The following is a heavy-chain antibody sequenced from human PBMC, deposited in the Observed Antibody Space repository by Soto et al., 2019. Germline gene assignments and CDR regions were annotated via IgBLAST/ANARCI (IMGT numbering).Heavy chain of an antibody. J-gene: IGHJ6*02. Sequence: ASVKVSCKASGGTLSSYAISWVRQAPGQGLEWMGGIIPIFGTANYAQKFQGRVTITADESTSTAYMELSSLRSEDTAVYYCARDPHLFEEFSGIAVAGTRVGYYGMDVWGQGTTVTSP. CDR1: GGTLSSYA. CDR3: ARDPHLFEEFSGIAVAGTRVGYYGMDV. D-gene: IGHD6-19*01. V-gene: IGHV1-69*13. CDR2: IIPIFGTA.